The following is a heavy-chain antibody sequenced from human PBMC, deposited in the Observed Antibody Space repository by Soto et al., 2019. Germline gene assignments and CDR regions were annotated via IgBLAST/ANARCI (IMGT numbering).Heavy chain of an antibody. CDR1: GFTFSSYW. J-gene: IGHJ6*02. V-gene: IGHV3-74*01. D-gene: IGHD6-13*01. CDR3: ARSLAAANEHYYYYYGMDV. Sequence: PGGSLRLSCAASGFTFSSYWMHWVRQAPGKGLVWVSRINSDGSSTSYADSVKGRFTISRDNAKNTLYLQMNSLRAEDTAVYYCARSLAAANEHYYYYYGMDVWGQGTTVTASS. CDR2: INSDGSST.